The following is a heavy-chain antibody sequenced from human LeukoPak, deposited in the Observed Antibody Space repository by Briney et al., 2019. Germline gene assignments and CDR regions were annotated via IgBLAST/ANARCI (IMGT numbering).Heavy chain of an antibody. CDR2: INHSGST. CDR3: ARGGYDFWSGYYRGRTYYFDY. CDR1: GGSFSGYY. D-gene: IGHD3-3*01. V-gene: IGHV4-34*01. Sequence: PSETLSLTCAVYGGSFSGYYWSWIRQPPGKGLEWIGEINHSGSTNYNPSLKSRVTISVDTSKNQFSLKLSSVTAADTAVYYCARGGYDFWSGYYRGRTYYFDYWGQGTLVTVSS. J-gene: IGHJ4*02.